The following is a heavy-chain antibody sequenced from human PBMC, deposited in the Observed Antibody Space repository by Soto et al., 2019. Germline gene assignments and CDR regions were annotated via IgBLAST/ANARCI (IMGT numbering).Heavy chain of an antibody. CDR2: INPSGGST. D-gene: IGHD6-6*01. CDR1: GGTFSSYA. CDR3: ARGVTYSSSSPPYDMDV. V-gene: IGHV1-46*01. J-gene: IGHJ6*02. Sequence: ASVKVSCKASGGTFSSYAISWVRQAPGQGLEWMGIINPSGGSTSYAQKFQGRVTMTRDTSTSTVYMELSSLRSEDTAVYYCARGVTYSSSSPPYDMDVRGQGTTVAVSS.